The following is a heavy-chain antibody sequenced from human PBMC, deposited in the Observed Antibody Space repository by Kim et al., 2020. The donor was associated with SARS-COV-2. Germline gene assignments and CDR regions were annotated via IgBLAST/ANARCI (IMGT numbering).Heavy chain of an antibody. D-gene: IGHD4-17*01. Sequence: GGSLRLSCAASGFTFSSYGMHWVRQAPGKGLEWVAVISYEGSNKYYADSVKGRFTISRDNSKNTLYLQMNSLRAEDTAVYYCARGRGDYGDNYFDYWGQGTLVTVSS. CDR2: ISYEGSNK. CDR1: GFTFSSYG. CDR3: ARGRGDYGDNYFDY. V-gene: IGHV3-33*05. J-gene: IGHJ4*02.